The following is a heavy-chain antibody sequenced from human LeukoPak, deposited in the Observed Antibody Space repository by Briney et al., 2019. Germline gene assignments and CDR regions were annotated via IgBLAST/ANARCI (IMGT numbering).Heavy chain of an antibody. D-gene: IGHD3-22*01. CDR1: GGSFNGYY. V-gene: IGHV4-34*01. Sequence: SETLSLTCAVYGGSFNGYYWSWIRQPPGKGLEWIGEINHSGSTNYNPSLKSRVTISVDTSKNQFSLKLSSVTAADTAVYYCARGRNRVGYDSSGYYPRGNYYNYMDVWGIGTTVTVSS. CDR2: INHSGST. J-gene: IGHJ6*03. CDR3: ARGRNRVGYDSSGYYPRGNYYNYMDV.